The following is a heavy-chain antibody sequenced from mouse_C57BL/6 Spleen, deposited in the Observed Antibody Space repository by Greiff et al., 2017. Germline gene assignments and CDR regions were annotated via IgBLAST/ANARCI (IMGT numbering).Heavy chain of an antibody. CDR1: GYTFTDYN. D-gene: IGHD1-1*02. CDR2: INPNNGGT. CDR3: ARSGGGQDYYAMDY. V-gene: IGHV1-18*01. J-gene: IGHJ4*01. Sequence: VQLQQSGPELVKPGASVKIPCKASGYTFTDYNMDWVKQSHGKSLEWIGDINPNNGGTIYNQKFKGKATLTVDKSSSTAYMELRSLTSEDTAVYYCARSGGGQDYYAMDYWGQGTSVTVSS.